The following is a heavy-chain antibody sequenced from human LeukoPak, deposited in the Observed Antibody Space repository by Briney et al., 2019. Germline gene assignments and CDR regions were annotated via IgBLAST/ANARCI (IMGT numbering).Heavy chain of an antibody. J-gene: IGHJ4*02. CDR1: GGSISSYY. V-gene: IGHV4-4*07. Sequence: PSETLSLTCTVSGGSISSYYWSWIRQPAGKGLEWIGRIYCSGSTHYNPSLKSGVTMSVDTSTNHFSLSLSSVTAAETAVYNCPTDRTYGGNSEFDYWGQGTLVTVSS. CDR2: IYCSGST. CDR3: PTDRTYGGNSEFDY. D-gene: IGHD4-23*01.